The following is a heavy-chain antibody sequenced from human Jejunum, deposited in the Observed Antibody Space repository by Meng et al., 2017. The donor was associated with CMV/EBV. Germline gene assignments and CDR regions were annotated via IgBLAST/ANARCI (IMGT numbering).Heavy chain of an antibody. D-gene: IGHD3-10*01. CDR1: FTFSNYA. CDR2: ISYDGSDK. J-gene: IGHJ6*02. CDR3: ARGGVSDYYYYGLDV. V-gene: IGHV3-30*04. Sequence: FTFSNYAIHWVRQAPGKGLEWVAVISYDGSDKYYADSVKGRFTFSRDNARATLYLQMNSLRGEDSAVYYCARGGVSDYYYYGLDVWGQGTTVTVSS.